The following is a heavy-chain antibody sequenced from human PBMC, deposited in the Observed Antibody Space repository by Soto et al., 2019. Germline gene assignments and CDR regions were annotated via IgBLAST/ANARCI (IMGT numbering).Heavy chain of an antibody. CDR2: IGTAGDT. CDR3: AANGDYGGLDY. D-gene: IGHD4-17*01. J-gene: IGHJ4*02. Sequence: EVQLVESGGGLVQPGGSLRLSCAASGFTFSSYDMHWVRQATGKGLEWVSAIGTAGDTYYPGSVKGRFTISRENAKTSLYLQMNSLRAGDTAVYYCAANGDYGGLDYWGQGTLVTVSS. V-gene: IGHV3-13*01. CDR1: GFTFSSYD.